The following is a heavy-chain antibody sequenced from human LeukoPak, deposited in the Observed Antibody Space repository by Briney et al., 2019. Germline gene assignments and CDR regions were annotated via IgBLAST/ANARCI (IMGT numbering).Heavy chain of an antibody. J-gene: IGHJ6*03. V-gene: IGHV4-39*07. CDR2: IYYSGST. Sequence: SETLSLTCTVSGGFISSSSYYWGWIRQPPGKGLEWIGSIYYSGSTYYNPSLKSRVTISVDTSKNQFSLKLSSVTAADTAVYYCARGVVMYYYYYYMDVWGKGTTVTVSS. CDR3: ARGVVMYYYYYYMDV. D-gene: IGHD2-8*01. CDR1: GGFISSSSYY.